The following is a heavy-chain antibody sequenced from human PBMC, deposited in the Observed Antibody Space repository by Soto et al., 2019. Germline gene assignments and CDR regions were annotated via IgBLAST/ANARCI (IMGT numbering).Heavy chain of an antibody. J-gene: IGHJ4*02. CDR3: TRENIGSGWTRFTVSFDY. CDR2: IRSKAYGGTK. V-gene: IGHV3-49*03. Sequence: PGGSLRLSCTASGFTFGDYAMSWFRQAPGKGLEWVGFIRSKAYGGTKEYAASVKGRFTISRDDSKSIAYLQMNSLKTEDTAVYYCTRENIGSGWTRFTVSFDYWGQGTLVTVSS. CDR1: GFTFGDYA. D-gene: IGHD6-19*01.